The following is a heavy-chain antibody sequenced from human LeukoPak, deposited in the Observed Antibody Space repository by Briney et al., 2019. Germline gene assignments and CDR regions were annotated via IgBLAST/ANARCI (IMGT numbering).Heavy chain of an antibody. CDR1: GFTFSSYW. CDR2: INGDGIIT. CDR3: ARGVGGDLRYTVES. Sequence: GGSLRLSCAASGFTFSSYWMHWVRHAPGEGLVWVSRINGDGIITNYVASVTGRFTISRDNARNTLNLQMNSLAANDTSVYDCARGVGGDLRYTVESWGQGTLVTASS. J-gene: IGHJ5*01. V-gene: IGHV3-74*01. D-gene: IGHD3-16*02.